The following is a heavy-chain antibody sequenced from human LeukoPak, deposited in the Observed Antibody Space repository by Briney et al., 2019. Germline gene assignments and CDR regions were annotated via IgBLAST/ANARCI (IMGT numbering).Heavy chain of an antibody. D-gene: IGHD4-23*01. J-gene: IGHJ4*02. CDR2: INSAGSST. CDR1: GFTFSSSW. CDR3: ATSPGGFLDY. V-gene: IGHV3-74*01. Sequence: PGGSLRLSCAASGFTFSSSWMHWVRQAPGKGLVWVSRINSAGSSTTYADSVKGRFTISRDNAKNTLYLQMNSLRAEDTAVYYCATSPGGFLDYWGQGTLVTVSS.